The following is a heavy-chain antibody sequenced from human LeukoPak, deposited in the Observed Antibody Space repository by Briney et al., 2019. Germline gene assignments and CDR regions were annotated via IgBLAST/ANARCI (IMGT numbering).Heavy chain of an antibody. V-gene: IGHV4-59*01. J-gene: IGHJ3*02. CDR1: GRSISSYY. Sequence: SETLSLTCTVSGRSISSYYWSSIRQPPGKGLEWIGYIYYSGSTNYNPSLKSRVTISVDTSKNQFSLKLSSVTAADTAVYYCASFPPPYSGSYYFAFDIWGQGTMVTVSS. CDR3: ASFPPPYSGSYYFAFDI. D-gene: IGHD1-26*01. CDR2: IYYSGST.